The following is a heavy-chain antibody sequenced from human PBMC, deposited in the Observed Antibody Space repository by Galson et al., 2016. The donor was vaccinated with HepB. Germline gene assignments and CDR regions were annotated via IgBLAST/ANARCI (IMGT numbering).Heavy chain of an antibody. CDR2: IYYSGSA. CDR1: GGPISSYY. V-gene: IGHV4-59*01. J-gene: IGHJ2*01. CDR3: ARDGYDWYFDL. D-gene: IGHD1-1*01. Sequence: EPLSLTCAVSGGPISSYYWSWIRQPPGKGLEWIGYIYYSGSANYKPSLKSRVTISVDKSKNQFSLKLSSVTAADTAVYYCARDGYDWYFDLWGRGTLVTVSS.